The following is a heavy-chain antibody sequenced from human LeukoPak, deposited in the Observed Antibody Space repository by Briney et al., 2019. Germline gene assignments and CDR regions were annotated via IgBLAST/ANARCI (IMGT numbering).Heavy chain of an antibody. CDR1: GYTFSSYG. V-gene: IGHV1-18*01. Sequence: GASVKVSCKASGYTFSSYGINWVRQAPGQGLEWMGWISPYNGNTNYAQNLQGRVTMSTDRSTSTASLDVKSLRSDDTAVYYCARDWESLAVAGTDYWGQGTQVTVSS. CDR2: ISPYNGNT. D-gene: IGHD6-19*01. J-gene: IGHJ4*02. CDR3: ARDWESLAVAGTDY.